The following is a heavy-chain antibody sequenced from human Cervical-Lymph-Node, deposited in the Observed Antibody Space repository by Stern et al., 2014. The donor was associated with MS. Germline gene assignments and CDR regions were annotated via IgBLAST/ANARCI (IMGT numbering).Heavy chain of an antibody. D-gene: IGHD5-24*01. J-gene: IGHJ5*02. CDR2: ISPKNGDT. CDR3: GRGIKTFDP. CDR1: GFRFTDYY. Sequence: QVQLVESGAEVKKPGASVKVSCETSGFRFTDYYIHWVRQAPGQGLEWMGCISPKNGDTHSAQKFQGRFTMTRDTSISTGYMELNSLKSDDTAMYYCGRGIKTFDPWGQGTLVTVSS. V-gene: IGHV1-2*02.